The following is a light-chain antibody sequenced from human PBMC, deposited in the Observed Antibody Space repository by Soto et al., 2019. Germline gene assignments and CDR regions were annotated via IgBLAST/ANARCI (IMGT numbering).Light chain of an antibody. CDR3: QRYTDWPLFA. J-gene: IGKJ3*01. V-gene: IGKV3D-15*01. CDR1: QSVYTD. Sequence: EIVMTQSPATLSVSPGERATLSCRASQSVYTDLAWYQQKPGQAPRLLIYGASTRATGIPARFSGSGSGTDFTLTISSLQSEDFAVYYCQRYTDWPLFAFGPGTRVDIK. CDR2: GAS.